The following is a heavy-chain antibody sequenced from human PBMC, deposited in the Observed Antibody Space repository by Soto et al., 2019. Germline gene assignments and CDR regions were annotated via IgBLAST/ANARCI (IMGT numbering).Heavy chain of an antibody. D-gene: IGHD3-22*01. CDR1: GGSISSYY. CDR2: IYYSGST. CDR3: ARASDTYYYDSSGYYLVYFDY. J-gene: IGHJ4*02. Sequence: QVQLQESGPGLVKPSETLSLTCTVSGGSISSYYWSWIRQPPGKGLEWIGYIYYSGSTNYNPSLTRRVTLSVDTSKNQFSLKLSSVTAADTAVYYCARASDTYYYDSSGYYLVYFDYWGQGTLVTVSS. V-gene: IGHV4-59*01.